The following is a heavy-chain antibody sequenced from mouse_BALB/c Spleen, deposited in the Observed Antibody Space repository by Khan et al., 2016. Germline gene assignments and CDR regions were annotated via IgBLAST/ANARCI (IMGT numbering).Heavy chain of an antibody. CDR1: GYTFTNYG. J-gene: IGHJ4*01. D-gene: IGHD1-2*01. CDR2: INTYTGEP. CDR3: ARGDYGLAMDY. Sequence: QIQLVQSGPELKKPGETVKISCKASGYTFTNYGMNWVKQAPGKGLKWMGWINTYTGEPTYADDFKGRFAFSLETSASTAYLQINSLKNEDMATYFCARGDYGLAMDYWGQGTSVTVSS. V-gene: IGHV9-1*02.